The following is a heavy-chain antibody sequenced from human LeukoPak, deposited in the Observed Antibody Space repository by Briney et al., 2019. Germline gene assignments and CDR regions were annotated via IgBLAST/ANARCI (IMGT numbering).Heavy chain of an antibody. CDR3: ARGGPVTSSGLIGWFDP. Sequence: GGSLRLSCAASGFTVSSNYMSWVRQAPGKGLEWVSVIYSGGSTYYADSVKGRFTISRDNSKNTLYLQMNSLRAEDTAVYYCARGGPVTSSGLIGWFDPWGQGTLVTVSS. D-gene: IGHD4-17*01. V-gene: IGHV3-66*02. CDR1: GFTVSSNY. J-gene: IGHJ5*02. CDR2: IYSGGST.